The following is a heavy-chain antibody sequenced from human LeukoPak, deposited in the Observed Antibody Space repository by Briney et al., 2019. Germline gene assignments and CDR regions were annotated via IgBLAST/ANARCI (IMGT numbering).Heavy chain of an antibody. CDR2: MSYGGST. V-gene: IGHV4-59*08. CDR3: ASLTGGVGARRFDY. D-gene: IGHD1-26*01. Sequence: SETLSLTCTVSGDSMSRYYWNWIRQPPGKGLEWIGYMSYGGSTNYNPSLNSRVAISLDKSKNQVSLTLRSVTAADTATYYCASLTGGVGARRFDYWGQGTLVTVSS. J-gene: IGHJ4*02. CDR1: GDSMSRYY.